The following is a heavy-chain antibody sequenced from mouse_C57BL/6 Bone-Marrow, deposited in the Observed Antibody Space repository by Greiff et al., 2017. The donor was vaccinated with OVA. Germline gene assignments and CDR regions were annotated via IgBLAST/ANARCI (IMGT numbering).Heavy chain of an antibody. J-gene: IGHJ4*01. V-gene: IGHV1-80*01. CDR3: ARGSTGGAMDY. Sequence: QVQLKQSGAELVKPGASVKISCKASGYAFSSYWMNWVKQRPGKGLEWIGQIYPGDGDTNYNGKFKGKATLTADKSSSTAYMQLSSLTSEDSAVYFCARGSTGGAMDYWGQGTSVTVSS. CDR2: IYPGDGDT. D-gene: IGHD1-1*01. CDR1: GYAFSSYW.